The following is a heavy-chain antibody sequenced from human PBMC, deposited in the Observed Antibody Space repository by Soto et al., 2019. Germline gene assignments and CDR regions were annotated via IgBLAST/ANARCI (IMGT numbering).Heavy chain of an antibody. CDR2: ISAYNGNT. CDR1: GYTFTSYG. D-gene: IGHD6-13*01. V-gene: IGHV1-18*01. CDR3: ARSIAAAVDFDY. J-gene: IGHJ4*02. Sequence: QVQLVQSGAEVKKPGASVKVSCKASGYTFTSYGISWVRQAPGQGLEWMGWISAYNGNTNYAQKLQGRVTMTTDTSTSTAYSDVRSLRSDDTAVYSCARSIAAAVDFDYWGQGTLVTVSS.